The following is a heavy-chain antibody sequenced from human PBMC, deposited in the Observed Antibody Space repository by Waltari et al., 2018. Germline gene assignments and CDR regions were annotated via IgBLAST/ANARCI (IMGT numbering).Heavy chain of an antibody. D-gene: IGHD6-19*01. Sequence: EVQLVQSGAEVKKPGESLKISCQVSGHSLTAYWIPWVRRMPGKGLEWMGIIYRGDSDTRYSPSFQGQVTISVDKSIDTAYLEWSSLKASDTGIYFCARPWNNGWYYSGMDVWGQGTSVTVSS. CDR1: GHSLTAYW. V-gene: IGHV5-51*01. J-gene: IGHJ6*02. CDR2: IYRGDSDT. CDR3: ARPWNNGWYYSGMDV.